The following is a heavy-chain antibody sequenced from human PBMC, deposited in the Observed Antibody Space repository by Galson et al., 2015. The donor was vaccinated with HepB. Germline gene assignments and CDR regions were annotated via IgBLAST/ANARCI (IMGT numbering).Heavy chain of an antibody. Sequence: SLRLSCAASGFTFSSYAMHWVRQAPGKGLEYVSAVSSNGGSTYYANSVKGRFTISRDNSKNTLYLQMGSLRAEGMAVYYCARDNLAYSSGWHDYWGQGTLVTVSS. CDR3: ARDNLAYSSGWHDY. CDR1: GFTFSSYA. CDR2: VSSNGGST. D-gene: IGHD6-19*01. V-gene: IGHV3-64*01. J-gene: IGHJ4*02.